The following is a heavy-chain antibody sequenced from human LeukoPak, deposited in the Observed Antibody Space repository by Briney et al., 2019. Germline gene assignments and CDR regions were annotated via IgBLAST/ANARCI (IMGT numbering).Heavy chain of an antibody. CDR3: ATWDDYGDFVAFEY. Sequence: GGSLRLSCAASGFTFSSYAMHWVRQAPGKGLEWVAVISYDGSNKYYADSVKGRFTISRDDAKKSVFLHMNSLRAEDTAVYFCATWDDYGDFVAFEYWGQGTLVTVSS. D-gene: IGHD4-17*01. V-gene: IGHV3-30*04. J-gene: IGHJ4*02. CDR1: GFTFSSYA. CDR2: ISYDGSNK.